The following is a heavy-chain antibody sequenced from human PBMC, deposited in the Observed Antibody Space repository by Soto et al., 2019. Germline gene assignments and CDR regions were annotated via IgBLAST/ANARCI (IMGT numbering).Heavy chain of an antibody. J-gene: IGHJ3*02. V-gene: IGHV3-7*01. CDR1: GFTFSIYW. Sequence: GSLRLSCAASGFTFSIYWMSWVRQAPGKGLEWVANIKQDGSEKYYVDSVKGRFTISRDNAKNSLYLQMNSLRAEDTAVYYCARTRLVTDAFDIWGQGTMVTVAS. D-gene: IGHD3-9*01. CDR3: ARTRLVTDAFDI. CDR2: IKQDGSEK.